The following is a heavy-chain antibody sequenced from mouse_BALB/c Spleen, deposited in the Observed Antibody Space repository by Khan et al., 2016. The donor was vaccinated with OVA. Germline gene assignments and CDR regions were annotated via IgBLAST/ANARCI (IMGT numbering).Heavy chain of an antibody. CDR3: ARGRAY. V-gene: IGHV3-2*02. CDR1: GFSITSDYA. Sequence: EVQLQESGPGLVKPSQSLSLTCTVTGFSITSDYAWNWIRQFPGNKLDWMGYISYSGSTSYHPSLKSRISITRDTSKNQFFLQLNSVTTEDTATYYWARGRAYWGQGTLVTVSA. J-gene: IGHJ3*01. CDR2: ISYSGST.